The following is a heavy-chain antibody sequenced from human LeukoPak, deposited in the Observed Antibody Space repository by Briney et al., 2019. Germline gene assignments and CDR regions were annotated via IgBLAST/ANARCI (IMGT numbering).Heavy chain of an antibody. CDR3: ARDDALGDNALDI. J-gene: IGHJ3*02. Sequence: GGSLTLSCAASGFTFSSYAMHWVRQPPGKGLEGVAVISYDGSNKYYADSVKGRFTISRDNSKNTLFLQMNSLRAEDTAVYYCARDDALGDNALDIWGQGTMVTVSS. CDR2: ISYDGSNK. D-gene: IGHD3-16*01. CDR1: GFTFSSYA. V-gene: IGHV3-30*07.